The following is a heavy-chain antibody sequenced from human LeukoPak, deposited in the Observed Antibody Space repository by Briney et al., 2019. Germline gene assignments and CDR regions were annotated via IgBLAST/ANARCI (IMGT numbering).Heavy chain of an antibody. CDR3: ARAGGFFSPFGY. Sequence: SETLSLTCAVYGGSFSGYYWSWIRQHPGDGLEWIGYIYYSGSTYYNLSLKSRVTISIDTSKNQFSLKLSSVTAADTAVYYCARAGGFFSPFGYWGQGTLVTVSS. J-gene: IGHJ4*02. CDR2: IYYSGST. CDR1: GGSFSGYY. V-gene: IGHV4-31*11. D-gene: IGHD3-16*01.